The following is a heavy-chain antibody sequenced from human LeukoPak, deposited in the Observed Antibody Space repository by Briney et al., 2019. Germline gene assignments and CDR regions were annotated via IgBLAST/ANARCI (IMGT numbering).Heavy chain of an antibody. CDR2: IYYSGST. D-gene: IGHD3-10*01. V-gene: IGHV4-59*01. CDR3: ATDNSYGSGSYYT. J-gene: IGHJ4*02. Sequence: SETLSLTCTVSGGSISDYYWSWIRQPPGKGLEWIGYIYYSGSTNYNPSLKSRVTISVDTSKNQFSLKLSSVTAADTAVYYCATDNSYGSGSYYTWGQGTLVTVSS. CDR1: GGSISDYY.